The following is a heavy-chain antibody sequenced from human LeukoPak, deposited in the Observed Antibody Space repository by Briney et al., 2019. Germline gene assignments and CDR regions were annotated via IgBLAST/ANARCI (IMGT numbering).Heavy chain of an antibody. V-gene: IGHV4-59*01. CDR2: IYYSGST. J-gene: IGHJ6*03. D-gene: IGHD5-18*01. CDR1: GGSISSYY. Sequence: PSETLSLTCTVSGGSISSYYWSWIRQPPGKGLEWIGYIYYSGSTNYNPSLKSRVTISVETSKNQFSLKLSSVTAADTAVYYCARTSYSSGYSYGSYYYYYYMDVWGKGTTVTVSS. CDR3: ARTSYSSGYSYGSYYYYYYMDV.